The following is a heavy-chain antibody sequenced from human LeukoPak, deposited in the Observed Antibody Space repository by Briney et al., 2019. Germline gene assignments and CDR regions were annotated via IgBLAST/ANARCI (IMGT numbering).Heavy chain of an antibody. J-gene: IGHJ6*04. V-gene: IGHV3-21*01. D-gene: IGHD3-10*01. Sequence: GGSLRLSCAASGFTFSSYSMNRVRQAPGKGLEWVSSISSSSSYIYYADSVKGRFTISRDNAKNSLYLQMNSLRAEDTAVYYCARDPTRDDGEAMVRGAPYYGMDVWGKGTTVTVSS. CDR1: GFTFSSYS. CDR3: ARDPTRDDGEAMVRGAPYYGMDV. CDR2: ISSSSSYI.